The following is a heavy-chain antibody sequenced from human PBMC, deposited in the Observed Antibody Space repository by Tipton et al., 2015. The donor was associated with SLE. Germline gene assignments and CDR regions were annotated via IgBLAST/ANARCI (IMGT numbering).Heavy chain of an antibody. V-gene: IGHV3-23*01. Sequence: SLRLSCTASGFTLGSYAMGWVRQAPGRGLEWVSGFSGSSYKTVDAASVRGRFTISRDNSKNILTLQMNRLRADDTAVYYCARSERGLWFGDMDVWGKGTTVIVSS. CDR3: ARSERGLWFGDMDV. CDR2: FSGSSYKT. D-gene: IGHD3-10*01. J-gene: IGHJ6*03. CDR1: GFTLGSYA.